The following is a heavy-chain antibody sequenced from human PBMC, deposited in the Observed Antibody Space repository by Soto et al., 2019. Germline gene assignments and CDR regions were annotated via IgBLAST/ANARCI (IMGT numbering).Heavy chain of an antibody. CDR1: GGSISSGGYY. CDR3: ARIWGTAARQGPLTFDF. J-gene: IGHJ4*02. CDR2: IYYSGST. D-gene: IGHD6-6*01. V-gene: IGHV4-31*03. Sequence: QVRLQESGPGLVKPSQTLSLTCTVSGGSISSGGYYWSWIRQHSVKGLEWIGYIYYSGSTYYNPSLKSRVTISVDTSKNQFSLKLSSVTAADTAVYYCARIWGTAARQGPLTFDFWGQGTLVTVSS.